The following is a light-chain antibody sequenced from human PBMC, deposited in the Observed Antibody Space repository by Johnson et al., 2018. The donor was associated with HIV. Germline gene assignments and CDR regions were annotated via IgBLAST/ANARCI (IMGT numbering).Light chain of an antibody. CDR2: DNN. CDR3: ATCDSSLTTGGV. J-gene: IGLJ1*01. CDR1: SSNIGNNY. V-gene: IGLV1-51*01. Sequence: QSVLTQPPSVSAAPGQKVTISCSGSSSNIGNNYVSWYQQLPGTAPKLLIYDNNKRPSGIPDRFSGSKSGTSATLGITGLQTGDEADYYCATCDSSLTTGGVFGSGTKVTVL.